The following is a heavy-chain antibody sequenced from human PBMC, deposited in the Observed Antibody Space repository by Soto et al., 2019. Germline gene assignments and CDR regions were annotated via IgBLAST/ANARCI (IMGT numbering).Heavy chain of an antibody. CDR1: GYTLTELA. J-gene: IGHJ3*02. CDR3: ATDRDYDILTGYYYRVAFDI. Sequence: ASVNVSCELSGYTLTELAMHWVRQAPGKGLECMGCFDPEDGETIYAQKFQGRVTMTEDTSTDTAYMELSSLRSEDTAVYYCATDRDYDILTGYYYRVAFDIWGQGTMVTVSS. D-gene: IGHD3-9*01. V-gene: IGHV1-24*01. CDR2: FDPEDGET.